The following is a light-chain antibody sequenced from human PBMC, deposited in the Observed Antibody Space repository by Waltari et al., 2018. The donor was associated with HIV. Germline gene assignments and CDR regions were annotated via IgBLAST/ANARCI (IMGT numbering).Light chain of an antibody. CDR1: RSDVGGDNY. CDR3: SSYTSSTRYV. V-gene: IGLV2-14*01. CDR2: EVS. J-gene: IGLJ1*01. Sequence: QSALTQPASVSGSPGQSITISCTGTRSDVGGDNYVSWYQQHPGKAPKRMIYEVSKRPSGVSNRFCGSQSGNTSSLTISGLQAEDEADYYCSSYTSSTRYVFGTGTKVTVL.